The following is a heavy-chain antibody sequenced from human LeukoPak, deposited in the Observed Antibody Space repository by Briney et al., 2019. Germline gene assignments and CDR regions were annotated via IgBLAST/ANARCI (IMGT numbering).Heavy chain of an antibody. D-gene: IGHD3-3*01. J-gene: IGHJ4*02. V-gene: IGHV1-8*01. CDR1: GYTFTSYD. CDR3: ARSTYDFWSGYYLS. CDR2: MSPNSGNT. Sequence: ASVKVSCKASGYTFTSYDINWMRQATGQGLEWMGWMSPNSGNTGYAQKFQGRVTMTRDTSTSTVYMELSSLRSEDTAVYYCARSTYDFWSGYYLSWGQGTLVTVSS.